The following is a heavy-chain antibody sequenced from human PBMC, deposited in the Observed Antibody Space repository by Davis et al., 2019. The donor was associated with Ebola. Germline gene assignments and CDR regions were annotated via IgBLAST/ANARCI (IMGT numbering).Heavy chain of an antibody. CDR2: IYYSGST. Sequence: MPSETLSLTCTVSGGSISSYYWSWIRQPPGKGLEWIGYIYYSGSTNYNPSLKSRVTISVDTSKNQFSLKLSSVTAADTAVYYCARHIHDILTSDFDYWGQGTLVTVSS. J-gene: IGHJ4*02. CDR1: GGSISSYY. V-gene: IGHV4-59*08. D-gene: IGHD3-9*01. CDR3: ARHIHDILTSDFDY.